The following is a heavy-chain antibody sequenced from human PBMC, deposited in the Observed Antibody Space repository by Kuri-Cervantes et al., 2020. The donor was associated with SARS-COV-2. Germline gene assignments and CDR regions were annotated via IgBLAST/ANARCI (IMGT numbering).Heavy chain of an antibody. CDR2: IYYSGST. J-gene: IGHJ4*02. V-gene: IGHV4-39*07. CDR3: ARTVTTTPDY. Sequence: SETLSLTCTVSGGSISSSSYYWGWIRQPPGKGLEWIGSIYYSGSTYYNPSLKSRVTISVDTSKNQFSLKLSSVIAADTAAYYCARTVTTTPDYWGQGTLVTVSS. CDR1: GGSISSSSYY. D-gene: IGHD4-11*01.